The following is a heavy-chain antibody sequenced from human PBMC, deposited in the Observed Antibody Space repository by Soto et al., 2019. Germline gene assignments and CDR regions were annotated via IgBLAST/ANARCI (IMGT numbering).Heavy chain of an antibody. Sequence: SETLSLTCTVSGGSISSYYWSWIRQPPGKGLEWIGYIYYSGSTNYNPSLKSRVTISVDTSKNQFSLKLSSVTAADTAVYYCARSRIWFGELFLENGGFDIWGQGTMVTVSS. J-gene: IGHJ3*02. V-gene: IGHV4-59*01. CDR3: ARSRIWFGELFLENGGFDI. CDR2: IYYSGST. D-gene: IGHD3-10*01. CDR1: GGSISSYY.